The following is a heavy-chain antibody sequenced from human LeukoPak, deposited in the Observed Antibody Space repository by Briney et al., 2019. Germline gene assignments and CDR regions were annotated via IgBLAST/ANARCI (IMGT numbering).Heavy chain of an antibody. D-gene: IGHD5-18*01. CDR1: GFTFSDYS. Sequence: NPGGSLRLSCAASGFTFSDYSMNWVRQAPGKGLEWVSSISTSSSYIYYADSVKGRFTISRDNVKNSLYLQMNSLRAEDTAVYYCARVGSGYSYGSPLDYWGQGTLVTVSS. J-gene: IGHJ4*02. V-gene: IGHV3-21*01. CDR2: ISTSSSYI. CDR3: ARVGSGYSYGSPLDY.